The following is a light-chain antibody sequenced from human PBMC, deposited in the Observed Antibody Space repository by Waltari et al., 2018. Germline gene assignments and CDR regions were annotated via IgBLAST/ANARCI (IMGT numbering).Light chain of an antibody. Sequence: DVHLTQSPSTLAASVGDSVTITCRASRSVDRCLAWYPQLPGEAPSLLIYKVSFLQSGVPSRFSGGGSETHFTLTIDGLQPDDFATYYCQQYNSVPLTFGGGTRVEI. V-gene: IGKV1-5*03. CDR2: KVS. CDR1: RSVDRC. CDR3: QQYNSVPLT. J-gene: IGKJ4*01.